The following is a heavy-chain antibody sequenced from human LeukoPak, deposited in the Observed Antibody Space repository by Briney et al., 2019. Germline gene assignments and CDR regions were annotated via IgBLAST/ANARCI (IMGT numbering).Heavy chain of an antibody. CDR2: ISAYNGNT. D-gene: IGHD6-19*01. Sequence: GASVKVSCKASGYTFTSYGISWVRLAPGQGLEWMGWISAYNGNTNYAQKFQGRVTMTEDTSTDTAYMELSSLRSEDTAVYYCATGSDPNSSGSPFDYWGQGTLVTVSS. J-gene: IGHJ4*02. V-gene: IGHV1-18*01. CDR3: ATGSDPNSSGSPFDY. CDR1: GYTFTSYG.